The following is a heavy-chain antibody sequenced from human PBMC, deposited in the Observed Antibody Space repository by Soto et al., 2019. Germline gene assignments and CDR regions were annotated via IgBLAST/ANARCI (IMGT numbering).Heavy chain of an antibody. V-gene: IGHV1-18*04. J-gene: IGHJ6*02. D-gene: IGHD1-26*01. CDR3: ATGYVGTTTDYYYVMDV. CDR1: GYTFTVYY. CDR2: ISAYNSNT. Sequence: ASVKFYCTASGYTFTVYYMHWVRQAPGQGREWMGWISAYNSNTNYAQELQGRVTMTTDTSTSTAYMELRSLRADDTAVYYCATGYVGTTTDYYYVMDVWGQGTTVTVSS.